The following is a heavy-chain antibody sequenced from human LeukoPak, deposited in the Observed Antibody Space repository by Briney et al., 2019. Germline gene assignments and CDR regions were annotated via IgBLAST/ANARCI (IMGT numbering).Heavy chain of an antibody. CDR1: GFTFSSYA. CDR2: ISGSGGST. J-gene: IGHJ5*01. V-gene: IGHV3-23*01. Sequence: GGSLRLSCAASGFTFSSYAMSWVRQAPGKGLEWVSGISGSGGSTYYAESVKGRFTISRDNSKNTLYLQMNSLRAEDTAVYYCAKRGAFDSSSWFDYWGQGTLVTVSS. D-gene: IGHD6-13*01. CDR3: AKRGAFDSSSWFDY.